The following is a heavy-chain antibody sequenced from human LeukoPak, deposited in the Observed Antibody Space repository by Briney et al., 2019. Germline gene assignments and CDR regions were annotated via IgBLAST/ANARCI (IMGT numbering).Heavy chain of an antibody. CDR1: GGSISSYS. J-gene: IGHJ4*02. CDR2: IYHSGST. CDR3: ARVHYYDSSGYLGYFDY. D-gene: IGHD3-22*01. Sequence: PSETLSLTCTVSGGSISSYSWSWIRQPPGKGLEWIGYIYHSGSTYYNPSLKSRVTISVDRSKNQFSLKLSSVTAADTAVYYCARVHYYDSSGYLGYFDYWGQGTLVTVSS. V-gene: IGHV4-30-2*01.